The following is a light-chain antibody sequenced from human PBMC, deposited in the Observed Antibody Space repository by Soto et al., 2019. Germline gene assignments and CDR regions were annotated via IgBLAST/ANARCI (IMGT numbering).Light chain of an antibody. CDR2: AAS. J-gene: IGKJ5*01. CDR3: QQFNNYPIT. Sequence: DIQMTQSPSSLSASVGDRVTVTCRASQSISSFSNWYQQKPGKAPKLLIYAASNLQSGVPSRFSGSTSGTEFILTLTSLQPEDFATYYCQQFNNYPITFGQGTRLEIK. CDR1: QSISSF. V-gene: IGKV1-9*01.